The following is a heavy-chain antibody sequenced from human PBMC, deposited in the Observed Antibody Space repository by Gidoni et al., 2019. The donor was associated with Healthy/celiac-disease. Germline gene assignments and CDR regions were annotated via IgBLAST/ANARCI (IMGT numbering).Heavy chain of an antibody. CDR3: NQYYYDSSGYRFDY. D-gene: IGHD3-22*01. V-gene: IGHV5-51*01. CDR1: GSSFTSYW. Sequence: EVQLVQSGAEVKKPGESLKISCTVSGSSFTSYWIGWVRQMPGKGLEWMGITHPGDSDTRYSPSCQGQVTISADKSISTAYLQWSSLKASDTAMYYCNQYYYDSSGYRFDYWGQGTLVTVSS. J-gene: IGHJ4*02. CDR2: THPGDSDT.